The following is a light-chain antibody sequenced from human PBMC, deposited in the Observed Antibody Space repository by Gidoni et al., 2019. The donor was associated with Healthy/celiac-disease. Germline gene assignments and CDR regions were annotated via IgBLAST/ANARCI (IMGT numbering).Light chain of an antibody. CDR1: QDISNY. CDR3: QSGFT. Sequence: DIQMTQSPSSLSASVGDRVTITCQASQDISNYLNWYQQKPGKAPKLLIYDASNLETGVPSRFSGSGSGTDFTFTISSLQPEDIATYYCQSGFTFXPXTKVDIK. CDR2: DAS. J-gene: IGKJ3*01. V-gene: IGKV1-33*01.